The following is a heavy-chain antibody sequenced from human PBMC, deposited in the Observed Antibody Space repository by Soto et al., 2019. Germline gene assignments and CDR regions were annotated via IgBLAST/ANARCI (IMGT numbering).Heavy chain of an antibody. CDR3: ANLWGDCYNVGQDYNGMDV. V-gene: IGHV3-33*06. J-gene: IGHJ6*02. Sequence: QVQMVESGGGVVQPGRSLRLSCAASGFSFENYGMHWVRQAPGRGLEWVAIIWYDGSLQYYAAAVKGRVTISRDNSKNTLYPEMNRLRAEDTAVYYCANLWGDCYNVGQDYNGMDVWGQGTTVIVSS. CDR1: GFSFENYG. D-gene: IGHD2-21*02. CDR2: IWYDGSLQ.